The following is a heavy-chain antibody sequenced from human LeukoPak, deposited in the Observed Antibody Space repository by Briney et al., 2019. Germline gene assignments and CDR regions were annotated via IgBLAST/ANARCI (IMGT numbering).Heavy chain of an antibody. CDR3: AREADIVVVVAASWFDP. D-gene: IGHD2-15*01. J-gene: IGHJ5*02. Sequence: VASVKVSCKASGGTFSSYAISWVRQAPGQGLEWMGRIIPILGIANYAQKFQGRVMITADKSTSTAYMELSSLRSEDTAVYYCAREADIVVVVAASWFDPWGQGTLVTVSS. CDR2: IIPILGIA. CDR1: GGTFSSYA. V-gene: IGHV1-69*04.